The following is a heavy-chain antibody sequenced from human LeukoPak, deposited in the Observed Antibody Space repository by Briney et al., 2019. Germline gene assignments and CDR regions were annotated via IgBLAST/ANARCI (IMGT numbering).Heavy chain of an antibody. CDR1: GGSTSGYY. Sequence: SETLSLTCSVSGGSTSGYYWSWIRQPPGKGLEWIGYIYNSGSTNYNPFLKSRVTISVVTSKNQLSLKLKSVTAADTAVYYCARAAHYSSRNFDFWGQGTLVTVSS. CDR3: ARAAHYSSRNFDF. D-gene: IGHD6-13*01. J-gene: IGHJ4*02. V-gene: IGHV4-59*01. CDR2: IYNSGST.